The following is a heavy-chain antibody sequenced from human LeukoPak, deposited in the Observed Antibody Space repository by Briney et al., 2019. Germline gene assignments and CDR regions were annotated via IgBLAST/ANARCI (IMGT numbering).Heavy chain of an antibody. CDR2: ISGSGGSA. CDR3: AKSLESTNYYYHMDV. J-gene: IGHJ6*03. V-gene: IGHV3-23*01. Sequence: GGSLRLSCAASGFTFSSYGLSWVRQAPGKGLEWVSAISGSGGSAYYADSVKGRFTISRDNSKNTLYLQTNSLRAEDTAVYYCAKSLESTNYYYHMDVWGKGTTVTISS. D-gene: IGHD2-2*01. CDR1: GFTFSSYG.